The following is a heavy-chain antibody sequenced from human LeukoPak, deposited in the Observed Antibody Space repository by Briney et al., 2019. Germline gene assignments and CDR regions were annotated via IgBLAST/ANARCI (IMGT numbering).Heavy chain of an antibody. D-gene: IGHD5-18*01. CDR1: GGSFSGYY. J-gene: IGHJ5*02. V-gene: IGHV4-34*01. Sequence: PSETLSLTCAVYGGSFSGYYWSWIRQPPGKGLEWIGEINHSGSTNYNPSLKSRVTISVDTSENQFSLKLSSVTAADTAVYYCARLISRGYSLRRSLDPWGQGTLVTVSS. CDR3: ARLISRGYSLRRSLDP. CDR2: INHSGST.